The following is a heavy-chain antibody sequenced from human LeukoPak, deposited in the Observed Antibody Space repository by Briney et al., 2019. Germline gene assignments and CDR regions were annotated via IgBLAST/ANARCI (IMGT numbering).Heavy chain of an antibody. CDR1: GFTFSGYA. V-gene: IGHV3-23*01. Sequence: GGSLRLSCAASGFTFSGYAMSWVRQAPGKGLEWVSAISGSGGSTYYADSVKGRFTISRDNSKNTLYLQMNSLRAEDTAVYYCAKASVGATIGYWGQGTLVTVSS. D-gene: IGHD1-26*01. J-gene: IGHJ4*02. CDR2: ISGSGGST. CDR3: AKASVGATIGY.